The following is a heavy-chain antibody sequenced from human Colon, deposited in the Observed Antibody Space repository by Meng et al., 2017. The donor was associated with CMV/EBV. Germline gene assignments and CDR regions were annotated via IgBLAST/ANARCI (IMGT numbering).Heavy chain of an antibody. CDR2: INHSGST. D-gene: IGHD5-12*01. Sequence: SETLSLTCAVYGGSFSGYYWSWIRQPPGKGLEWIGEINHSGSTNYNPSLKSRVTISVDTSKNQFSLKPRSVTAADTAVYYCARGGLVDYWGQGTLVTVSS. J-gene: IGHJ4*02. CDR3: ARGGLVDY. V-gene: IGHV4-34*01. CDR1: GGSFSGYY.